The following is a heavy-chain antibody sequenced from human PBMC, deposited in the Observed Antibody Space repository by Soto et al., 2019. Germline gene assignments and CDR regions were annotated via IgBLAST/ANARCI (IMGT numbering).Heavy chain of an antibody. CDR1: GYTFTSYG. Sequence: ASVKVSCKASGYTFTSYGISWVRQAPGQGLEWMGWISAYNGNTNYAQKLQGRVTMTTDTSTSTAYMELRSLRSDDTAVYYCARDATPHMTTVVTPYYWGQGTLVTVSS. CDR2: ISAYNGNT. D-gene: IGHD4-17*01. J-gene: IGHJ4*02. CDR3: ARDATPHMTTVVTPYY. V-gene: IGHV1-18*01.